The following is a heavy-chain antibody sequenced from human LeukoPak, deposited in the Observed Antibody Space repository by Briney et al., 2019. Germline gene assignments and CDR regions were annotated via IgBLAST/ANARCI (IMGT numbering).Heavy chain of an antibody. CDR1: GGSISSYH. V-gene: IGHV4-59*01. CDR3: ARTQVSGSYYPDY. Sequence: SETLSLTCTVSGGSISSYHWSWIRQPPGKGLEWIGYIYYRGSTNYNPSLKSRVTISVDTSKNQFSLKLSSVTAADTAVYYCARTQVSGSYYPDYWGQGTLVTVSS. J-gene: IGHJ4*02. CDR2: IYYRGST. D-gene: IGHD3-10*01.